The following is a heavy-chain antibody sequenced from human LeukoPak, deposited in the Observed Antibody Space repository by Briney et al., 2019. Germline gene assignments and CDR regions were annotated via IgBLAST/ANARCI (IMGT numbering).Heavy chain of an antibody. D-gene: IGHD2-15*01. Sequence: PSETLSLTCAVSGYSISSGYYWSWIRQPPGKGLEWIGYIYYSGSTNYNPSLKSRVTISVDTSKNQFSLKLSSVTAADTAVYYGARDGYCSGGSCYYYYMDVWGNGTTVTVSS. V-gene: IGHV4-61*01. J-gene: IGHJ6*03. CDR1: GYSISSGYY. CDR3: ARDGYCSGGSCYYYYMDV. CDR2: IYYSGST.